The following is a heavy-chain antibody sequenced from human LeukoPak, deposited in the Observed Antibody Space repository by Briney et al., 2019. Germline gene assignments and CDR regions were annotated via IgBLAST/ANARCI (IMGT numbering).Heavy chain of an antibody. V-gene: IGHV4-31*03. J-gene: IGHJ4*02. CDR1: GASFSSGDQY. Sequence: PSQTLSLTCTVAGASFSSGDQYWNWIRQSPGMGLEWIGSIHPSGRLYNNPSLESRVTISIDTSKNQCSLNLNSVTAADTAVYFCSRGLDSRKLGYWGQGTLVTVSS. D-gene: IGHD3-22*01. CDR2: IHPSGRL. CDR3: SRGLDSRKLGY.